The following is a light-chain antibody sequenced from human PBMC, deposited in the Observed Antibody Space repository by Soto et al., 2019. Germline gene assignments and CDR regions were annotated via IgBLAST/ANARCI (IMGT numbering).Light chain of an antibody. CDR3: SSYSSNNILSYV. V-gene: IGLV1-44*01. J-gene: IGLJ1*01. CDR2: SDD. Sequence: QSVLAQPPSASGTPGQRVTVSCSGSSSNIGTYTVNWYQQFPGTAPKLLIYSDDQWPSGVPDRFSGSKSGTSASLAISGLQAQDEADYYCSSYSSNNILSYVFGTGTKVTVL. CDR1: SSNIGTYT.